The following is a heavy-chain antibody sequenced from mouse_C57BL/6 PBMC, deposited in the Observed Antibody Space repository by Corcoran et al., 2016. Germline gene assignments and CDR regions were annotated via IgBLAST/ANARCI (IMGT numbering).Heavy chain of an antibody. CDR1: GYTFTDYY. Sequence: EVQLQQSGPELVKPGASVKISCKASGYTFTDYYMNWVKQSHGKSLEWIGDINPNNGGTSYNQKFKGKATLTVDKSSSTAYMELRSLTSEDSAVYYCARRAYYYGSPYFDYWGQGTTLTVSS. CDR2: INPNNGGT. V-gene: IGHV1-26*01. D-gene: IGHD1-1*01. CDR3: ARRAYYYGSPYFDY. J-gene: IGHJ2*01.